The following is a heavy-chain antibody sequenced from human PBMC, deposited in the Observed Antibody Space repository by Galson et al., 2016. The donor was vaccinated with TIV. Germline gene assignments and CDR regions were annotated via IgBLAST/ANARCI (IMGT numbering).Heavy chain of an antibody. V-gene: IGHV4-59*01. CDR2: IYHSGTT. CDR3: ARANYYHSSGYFPYFDY. J-gene: IGHJ4*02. CDR1: GGSITSYY. D-gene: IGHD3-22*01. Sequence: LSLTCSVSGGSITSYYWSWVRQPPGKGLEWIGYIYHSGTTNYNPSLENRVTISLDTSKNQFSLKLTSVTAADTAVYYCARANYYHSSGYFPYFDYRDQGTLVTVSS.